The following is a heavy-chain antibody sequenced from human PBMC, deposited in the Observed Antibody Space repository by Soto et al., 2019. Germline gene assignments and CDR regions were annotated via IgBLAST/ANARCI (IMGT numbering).Heavy chain of an antibody. CDR2: ISSTTNYI. CDR3: ARDLYCSSTSCHPSYYYYYYGMDV. CDR1: GFTFTRYS. Sequence: TGGSLRLSCAASGFTFTRYSMNWVRQAPGKGLEWVSSISSTTNYIYYGDSMKGRFTISRDNAKNSLYLEMNSLGAEDTAVYYCARDLYCSSTSCHPSYYYYYYGMDVWGQGTTVTVSS. J-gene: IGHJ6*02. D-gene: IGHD2-2*01. V-gene: IGHV3-21*06.